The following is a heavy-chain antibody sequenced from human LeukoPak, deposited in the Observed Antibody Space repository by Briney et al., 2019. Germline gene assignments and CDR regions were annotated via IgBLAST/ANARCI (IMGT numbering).Heavy chain of an antibody. CDR2: FSRSGPDT. Sequence: GGSLRLSCAASGFTFGSSAMSWVRQAPGKGPEWVSTFSRSGPDTYYADSVKGRFTIFRDNSKNTLYLQLNSLRAEDTAVYYCAKGSLGSWYYFDYWGQGTLVTVSS. V-gene: IGHV3-23*01. CDR1: GFTFGSSA. J-gene: IGHJ4*02. D-gene: IGHD6-13*01. CDR3: AKGSLGSWYYFDY.